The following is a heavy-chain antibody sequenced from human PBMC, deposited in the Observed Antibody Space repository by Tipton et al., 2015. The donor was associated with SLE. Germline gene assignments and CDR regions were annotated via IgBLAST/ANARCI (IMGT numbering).Heavy chain of an antibody. J-gene: IGHJ5*02. CDR3: AGSPFYDFWRNS. D-gene: IGHD3-3*01. V-gene: IGHV4-61*02. CDR1: GGSISSGSYY. Sequence: TLSLTCTVSGGSISSGSYYWSWIRQPAGKGLEWIGRIYADGYTNYNPSLKSRVTMSVDTSRNQFSLKLTSVTAADTAQYYCAGSPFYDFWRNSWGQGTLVSVSS. CDR2: IYADGYT.